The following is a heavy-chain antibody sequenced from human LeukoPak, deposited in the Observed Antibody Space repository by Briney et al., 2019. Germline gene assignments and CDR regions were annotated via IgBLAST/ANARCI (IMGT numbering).Heavy chain of an antibody. CDR1: GYTFTGYY. CDR3: ARSEQFPYYMDV. V-gene: IGHV1-2*02. Sequence: ASVKVSCKASGYTFTGYYMHWVRQAPGQGLEWMGWIYPNSGGTNYAQKFQGRVTMTRDTSISTAYMELSRLRSDDTAVYYCARSEQFPYYMDVWGKGTTVTVSS. D-gene: IGHD6-19*01. J-gene: IGHJ6*03. CDR2: IYPNSGGT.